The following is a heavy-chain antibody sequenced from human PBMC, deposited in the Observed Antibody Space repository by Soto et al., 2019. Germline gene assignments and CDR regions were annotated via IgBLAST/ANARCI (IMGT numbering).Heavy chain of an antibody. CDR1: GYTFSNYG. V-gene: IGHV1-18*01. CDR2: ISLYSDGT. Sequence: QVQLVQSGGEVKRPGASVKVSCKTSGYTFSNYGITWVRQAPGQPLEWLGWISLYSDGTNYAQKFQGIVSMTTDTSTTTAYMELRSLRSDDTAVYYCERVVPGAEAWFGPWGQGTLVTVSS. J-gene: IGHJ5*02. D-gene: IGHD2-2*01. CDR3: ERVVPGAEAWFGP.